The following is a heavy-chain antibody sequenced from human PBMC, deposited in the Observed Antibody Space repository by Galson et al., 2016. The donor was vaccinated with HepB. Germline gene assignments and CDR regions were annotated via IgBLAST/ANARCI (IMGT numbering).Heavy chain of an antibody. CDR1: GFTFSNDW. CDR3: TTEYGDYLRRYYLYY. CDR2: IRSKIDGETT. D-gene: IGHD4-17*01. V-gene: IGHV3-15*01. J-gene: IGHJ4*01. Sequence: SLRLSCAATGFTFSNDWMTWVRLAPGKGLEWVGRIRSKIDGETTDYAAPVKGRMTISRDDSKNTLYLQMNSLKIEDTAVYYCTTEYGDYLRRYYLYYWGHGTLLTVS.